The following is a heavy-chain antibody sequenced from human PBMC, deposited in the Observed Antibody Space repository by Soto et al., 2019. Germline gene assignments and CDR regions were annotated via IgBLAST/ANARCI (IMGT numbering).Heavy chain of an antibody. V-gene: IGHV3-21*01. Sequence: GGSLRLSCAASGFTFSLYSMIWVRQAPGKGLEWVASITSSSSYIYYEDSLKGRFTISRDNTKNSLFLQLDSLRAEDTAVYFCVRARSTDSRPDYWGQGTLVTVSS. J-gene: IGHJ4*02. D-gene: IGHD3-22*01. CDR3: VRARSTDSRPDY. CDR2: ITSSSSYI. CDR1: GFTFSLYS.